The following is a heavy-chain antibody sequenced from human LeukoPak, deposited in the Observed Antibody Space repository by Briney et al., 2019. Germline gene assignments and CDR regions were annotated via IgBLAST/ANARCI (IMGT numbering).Heavy chain of an antibody. D-gene: IGHD3-22*01. V-gene: IGHV1-46*01. J-gene: IGHJ4*02. CDR3: ARGAMIVAHPTYYFDY. Sequence: GASVKVSCKASGYTFTSYYMHWVLQAPGQGLEWMGIINPSGGSTSYAQKFQGRVTMTRDTSTSTVYMELSSLRSEDTAVYYCARGAMIVAHPTYYFDYWGQGTLVTVSS. CDR1: GYTFTSYY. CDR2: INPSGGST.